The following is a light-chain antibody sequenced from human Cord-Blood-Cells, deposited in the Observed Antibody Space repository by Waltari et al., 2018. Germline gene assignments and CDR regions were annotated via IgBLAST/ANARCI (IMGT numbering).Light chain of an antibody. CDR2: GKN. Sequence: SSELTQDPAVSVALGQKVRITCQGDSLRSYYASWYQQKPGQAPVLVFNGKNNRPSGIPDRFSGSSSGNTASLTITGAQAEDEADYYCNSRDSSGNHLVVFGGGTKLTVL. CDR1: SLRSYY. CDR3: NSRDSSGNHLVV. V-gene: IGLV3-19*01. J-gene: IGLJ2*01.